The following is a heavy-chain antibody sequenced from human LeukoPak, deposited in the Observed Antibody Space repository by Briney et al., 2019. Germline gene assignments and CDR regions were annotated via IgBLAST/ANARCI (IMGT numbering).Heavy chain of an antibody. CDR2: IYSGGST. D-gene: IGHD5-12*01. CDR3: ARVLSRGYSGYDLWNYYYYYMDV. CDR1: GFTVSSNY. Sequence: GGSLRLSCAASGFTVSSNYMSWVRQAPGKGLEWVSVIYSGGSTYYADSVKGRFTISRDNSKNTLYLQMSSLRAEDTAVYYCARVLSRGYSGYDLWNYYYYYMDVWGKGTTVTVSS. V-gene: IGHV3-53*01. J-gene: IGHJ6*03.